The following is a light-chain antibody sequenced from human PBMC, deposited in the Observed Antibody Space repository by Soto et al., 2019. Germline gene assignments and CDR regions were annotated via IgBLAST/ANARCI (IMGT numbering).Light chain of an antibody. J-gene: IGKJ5*01. V-gene: IGKV1-33*01. CDR1: QGISHY. Sequence: DIQMTQSPSSLSASVGDRVIITCQASQGISHYLNWYQQKPGEAPNLLIYDASNLRTGVPSRFSGSGSATDFTFTISSLQPEDIATYYCQQYDNVPITFGQGTRLEIK. CDR3: QQYDNVPIT. CDR2: DAS.